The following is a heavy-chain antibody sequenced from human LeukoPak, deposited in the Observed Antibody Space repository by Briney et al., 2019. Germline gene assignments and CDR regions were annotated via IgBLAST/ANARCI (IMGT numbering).Heavy chain of an antibody. Sequence: PSETLSLTCAVSGYSISSGYYWGWIRQPPGQGLEWIGSIYHSGSTYYNPSLKSRVTISVDTSKHQFSLKLSSVTAADTAVYYCARRRTIGYFDYWGQGTLVTVSS. J-gene: IGHJ4*02. V-gene: IGHV4-38-2*01. D-gene: IGHD1-1*01. CDR1: GYSISSGYY. CDR3: ARRRTIGYFDY. CDR2: IYHSGST.